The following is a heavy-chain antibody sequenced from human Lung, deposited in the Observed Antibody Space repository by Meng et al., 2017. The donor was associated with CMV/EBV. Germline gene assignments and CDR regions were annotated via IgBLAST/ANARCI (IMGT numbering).Heavy chain of an antibody. Sequence: GGSLRLSCAASGFTFSSYEMNWVRQAPGKGLEWVSYISGSGSTIYYADSVKGRFTISRDNAKNSLYLQMNGLRAEDTAVYYCAREKGDWFDPWGQGTLVTVSS. CDR2: ISGSGSTI. V-gene: IGHV3-48*03. CDR3: AREKGDWFDP. J-gene: IGHJ5*02. CDR1: GFTFSSYE.